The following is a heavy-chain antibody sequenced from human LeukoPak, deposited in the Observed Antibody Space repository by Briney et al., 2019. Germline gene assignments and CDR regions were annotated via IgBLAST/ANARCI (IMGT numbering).Heavy chain of an antibody. CDR1: GGSISSYY. Sequence: SETLSLTCTVSGGSISSYYWSWIRQPPGKGLEWIGYAYYSGSAHYNPSLKSRVTISVDTSKNQFSLKLSSVTAADTAVYYCAGGTYYYFDYWGQGTLVTVSS. CDR3: AGGTYYYFDY. CDR2: AYYSGSA. J-gene: IGHJ4*02. V-gene: IGHV4-59*01. D-gene: IGHD1-26*01.